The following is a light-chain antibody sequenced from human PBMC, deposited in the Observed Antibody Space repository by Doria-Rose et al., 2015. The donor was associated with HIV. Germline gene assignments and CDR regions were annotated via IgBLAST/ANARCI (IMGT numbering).Light chain of an antibody. CDR2: DAS. CDR1: QRVKSSY. CDR3: QQYGTSRGT. J-gene: IGKJ5*01. Sequence: TQSPGTLSLSPGERATLSCRASQRVKSSYLAWYQHKPGQAPRLLIYDASTRATGIPDRFSGSGSGTDLTLTISRLEPEDVAVYYCQQYGTSRGTFGQGTRLEI. V-gene: IGKV3-20*01.